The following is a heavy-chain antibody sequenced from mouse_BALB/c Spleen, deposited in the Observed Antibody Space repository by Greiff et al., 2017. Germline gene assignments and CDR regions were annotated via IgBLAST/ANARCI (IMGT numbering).Heavy chain of an antibody. J-gene: IGHJ1*01. D-gene: IGHD2-1*01. V-gene: IGHV1S81*02. Sequence: QVQLQQPGAELVKPGASVKLSCKASGYNFTSYWMHWVKQRPGQGLEWIGEINPSNGRTNYNEKFKSKATLTIDKSSSTAYMQLSSLTSEDSAVYYCARWCGNYVWYFDVWCAGTTVTVSS. CDR1: GYNFTSYW. CDR3: ARWCGNYVWYFDV. CDR2: INPSNGRT.